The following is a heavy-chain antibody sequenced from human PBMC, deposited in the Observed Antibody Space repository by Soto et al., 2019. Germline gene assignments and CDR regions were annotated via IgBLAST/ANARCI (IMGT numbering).Heavy chain of an antibody. CDR2: ISYHGSNK. Sequence: GGSLRLSCAASGFTFSTYGMHWVRQTPGKGLEWVALISYHGSNKLYSDSVRGRFTISRDNSKNTLYLQMNSLRAEDTAVYYCAKDQRTPTAIAWCFDLWGRGTLVTVSS. D-gene: IGHD2-21*01. CDR3: AKDQRTPTAIAWCFDL. CDR1: GFTFSTYG. V-gene: IGHV3-30*18. J-gene: IGHJ2*01.